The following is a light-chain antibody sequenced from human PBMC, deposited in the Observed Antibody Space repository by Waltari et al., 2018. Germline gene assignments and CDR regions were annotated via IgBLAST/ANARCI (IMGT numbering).Light chain of an antibody. J-gene: IGKJ2*01. Sequence: DVVMTQSPVSLPVTLGQPASISFRPSQSLVYSDGNTSLKWFQQRPGQSPRRLIYKVSNRDSGVPDRFSGSGSGTDFTLKISRVEPEDVGIYYCMQGTHWPYTFGQGTTLEI. CDR3: MQGTHWPYT. V-gene: IGKV2-30*01. CDR2: KVS. CDR1: QSLVYSDGNTS.